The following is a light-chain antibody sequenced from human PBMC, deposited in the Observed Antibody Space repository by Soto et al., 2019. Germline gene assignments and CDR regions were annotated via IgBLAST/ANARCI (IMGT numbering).Light chain of an antibody. CDR1: SSDVGGYNY. J-gene: IGLJ2*01. Sequence: QCALTQPRSVSGSPGQSVTISCTGTSSDVGGYNYVSWYQQHPGKAPKLMIYDVNKRPSGVPDRFSGSKSGNTASLTISGLQAEDEADYYCCSYAGSYTHVIFGGRTKLTVL. V-gene: IGLV2-11*01. CDR3: CSYAGSYTHVI. CDR2: DVN.